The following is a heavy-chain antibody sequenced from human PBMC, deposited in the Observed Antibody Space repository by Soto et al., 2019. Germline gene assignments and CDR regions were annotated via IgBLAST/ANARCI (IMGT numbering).Heavy chain of an antibody. CDR2: INPNGGST. V-gene: IGHV1-46*01. D-gene: IGHD2-2*01. J-gene: IGHJ5*02. CDR1: ADTFTSYY. CDR3: ARVVPGAEAWFGP. Sequence: SVKVSCKAPADTFTSYYIHWVRQAPGHGLEWMGIINPNGGSTRFAQTFQGRITMTRDTSTSTVYMELRSLRSEDTAIYYCARVVPGAEAWFGPWGQGTLVTV.